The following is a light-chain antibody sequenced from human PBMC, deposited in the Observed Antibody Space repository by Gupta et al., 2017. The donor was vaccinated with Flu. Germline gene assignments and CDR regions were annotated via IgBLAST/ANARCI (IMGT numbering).Light chain of an antibody. CDR3: QTYDSGRSVVV. CDR2: GNS. V-gene: IGLV1-40*01. J-gene: IGLJ2*01. CDR1: SRNVALSYD. Sequence: QSVLTQPPSVSGAPGQSVPISCTGSSRNVALSYDVHQARYDVGWYQQFPGTAPKLLIHGNSSRHSGVPARFSASKSGTSASLATTGLQAEDEADYYCQTYDSGRSVVVFGGGTKLTVL.